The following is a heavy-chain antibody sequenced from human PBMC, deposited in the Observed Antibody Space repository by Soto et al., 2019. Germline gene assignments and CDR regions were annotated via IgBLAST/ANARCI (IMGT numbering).Heavy chain of an antibody. CDR3: ARHRIEVVWRGFDF. CDR2: SSYNGGT. V-gene: IGHV4-39*01. D-gene: IGHD3-10*01. J-gene: IGHJ4*02. Sequence: LSLTCTVSSDSSSFTNSYWGWIRQPPGKGLQWIGSSSYNGGTFYNPSLKGRVVISFDTSKKQSSLQVTSVTAADTAVYFCARHRIEVVWRGFDFWGQGSPVTVSS. CDR1: SDSSSFTNSY.